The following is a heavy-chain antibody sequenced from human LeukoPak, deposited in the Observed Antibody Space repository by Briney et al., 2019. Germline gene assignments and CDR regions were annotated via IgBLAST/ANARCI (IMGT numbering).Heavy chain of an antibody. CDR3: ARDRGDYDAFDV. V-gene: IGHV3-53*01. CDR1: GFTFTNYA. J-gene: IGHJ3*01. Sequence: GGSLRLSCAASGFTFTNYAMSWVRQAPGKGLEWVSVIYSGGSTYYADSVKGRFTISRDNSKNTLYLQMNSLRAEDTAVYYCARDRGDYDAFDVWGQGTMVTVSS. CDR2: IYSGGST. D-gene: IGHD4-17*01.